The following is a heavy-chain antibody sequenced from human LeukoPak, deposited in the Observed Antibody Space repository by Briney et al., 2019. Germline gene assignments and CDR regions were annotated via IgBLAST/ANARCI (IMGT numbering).Heavy chain of an antibody. CDR2: INPNSGGT. V-gene: IGHV1-2*02. J-gene: IGHJ5*02. D-gene: IGHD6-19*01. CDR1: GYTFTGYY. CDR3: ARSEIIGGWYPNWFDP. Sequence: GASVKVSCKASGYTFTGYYMHWVRQAPGQGLEWMGWINPNSGGTNYAQKLQGRVTMTTDTSTSTAYMELRSLRSDDTAVYYCARSEIIGGWYPNWFDPWGQGTLVTVSS.